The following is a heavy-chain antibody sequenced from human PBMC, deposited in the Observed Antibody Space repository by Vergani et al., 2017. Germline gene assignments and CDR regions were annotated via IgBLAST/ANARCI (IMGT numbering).Heavy chain of an antibody. D-gene: IGHD6-6*01. V-gene: IGHV3-64D*06. CDR2: ISSNGGST. Sequence: EVQLVESGGGLVQPGGSLRLSCSASGFTFSSYAMHWVRQAPGKGLEYVSAISSNGGSTYYADSVKGRFTISRDNSKNTLYLQMSSLRAEDTAVYYCVKSRRLYSSSSAGGTGDYWGQGTLVTVSS. CDR1: GFTFSSYA. CDR3: VKSRRLYSSSSAGGTGDY. J-gene: IGHJ4*02.